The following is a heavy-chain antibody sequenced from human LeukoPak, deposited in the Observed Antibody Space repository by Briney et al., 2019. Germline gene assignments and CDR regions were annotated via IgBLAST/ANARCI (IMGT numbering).Heavy chain of an antibody. CDR3: ARVYYGSGSYYVAYYGMDV. D-gene: IGHD3-10*01. V-gene: IGHV1-18*04. CDR2: ISAYNGNT. Sequence: GASVKVSCKASGYTFTSYGISWVRQAPGQGLEWMGWISAYNGNTNYAQKLQGRVTMTTDTSTSTAYMELRSLRSDDTAMYYCARVYYGSGSYYVAYYGMDVWGKGTTVTVSS. CDR1: GYTFTSYG. J-gene: IGHJ6*04.